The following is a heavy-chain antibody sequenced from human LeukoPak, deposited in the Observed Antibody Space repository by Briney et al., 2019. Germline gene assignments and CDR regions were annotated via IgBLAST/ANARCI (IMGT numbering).Heavy chain of an antibody. CDR1: GLTFSNYS. D-gene: IGHD3-22*01. V-gene: IGHV3-48*04. CDR2: ISFSGSTI. CDR3: ARGGYYDSSGYYYVGYFHH. J-gene: IGHJ1*01. Sequence: GGSLRLSCAVSGLTFSNYSMNWVRQGPGKGLEWVSYISFSGSTIYYADSVKGRFTISRDNAKNSLYVQMNSLRAEDTAVYYCARGGYYDSSGYYYVGYFHHWGQGTLVTVSS.